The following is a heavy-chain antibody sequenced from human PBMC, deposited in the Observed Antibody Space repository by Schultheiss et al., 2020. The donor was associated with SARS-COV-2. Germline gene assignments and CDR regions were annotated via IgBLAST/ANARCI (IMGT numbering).Heavy chain of an antibody. CDR1: GFTFSSYA. Sequence: GGSLRLSCAASGFTFSSYAMHWVRQAPGKGLEWVSYISSSGSTIYYADSVKGRFTISRDNSKNTLYLQMNSLRSEDTAIYYCTDYYGAGRALRDYWGQGIPVTVSS. V-gene: IGHV3-48*01. CDR3: TDYYGAGRALRDY. D-gene: IGHD3-10*01. J-gene: IGHJ4*02. CDR2: ISSSGSTI.